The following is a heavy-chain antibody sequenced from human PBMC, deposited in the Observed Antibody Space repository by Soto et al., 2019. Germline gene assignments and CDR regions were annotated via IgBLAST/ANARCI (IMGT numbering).Heavy chain of an antibody. CDR1: GFTFSSYS. V-gene: IGHV3-21*01. CDR2: ISSSSSYI. CDR3: ARDLRIAARRIRYYMDV. Sequence: GGSLRLSCAASGFTFSSYSMNWVRQAPGKGLEWVSSISSSSSYIYYADSVKGRFTISRDNAKNSLYLQMNSLRAEDTAVYYCARDLRIAARRIRYYMDVWGKGTTVTVSS. J-gene: IGHJ6*03. D-gene: IGHD6-6*01.